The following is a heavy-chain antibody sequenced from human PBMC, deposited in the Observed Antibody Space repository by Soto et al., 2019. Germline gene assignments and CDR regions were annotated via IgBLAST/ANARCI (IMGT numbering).Heavy chain of an antibody. CDR3: ARDPAP. CDR2: THNSVST. Sequence: QVQLQESGPGLVKPSETLSLTCTVSGGSISRGGYYWSWIRQNPGKGLEWIGYTHNSVSTYYNPSLKSRVSMSVATSKNLFSLKLTSVTAADTAVYYCARDPAPWGQGTLVTVSS. CDR1: GGSISRGGYY. J-gene: IGHJ5*02. V-gene: IGHV4-31*03.